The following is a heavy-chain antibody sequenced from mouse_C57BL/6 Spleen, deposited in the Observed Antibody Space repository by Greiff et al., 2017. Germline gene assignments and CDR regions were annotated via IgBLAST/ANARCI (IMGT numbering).Heavy chain of an antibody. V-gene: IGHV1-53*01. CDR2: INPSNGGT. D-gene: IGHD1-1*01. Sequence: QVQLQQPGPELVKPGASVKLSCKASGYTFTSYWMHWVKQRPGQGLEWLGNINPSNGGTNYNEKFKSKAILTVDKSSSTAYMQLSSLTSEDSAVYYCARADYSIWYFDVWGTGTTVTVSS. J-gene: IGHJ1*03. CDR3: ARADYSIWYFDV. CDR1: GYTFTSYW.